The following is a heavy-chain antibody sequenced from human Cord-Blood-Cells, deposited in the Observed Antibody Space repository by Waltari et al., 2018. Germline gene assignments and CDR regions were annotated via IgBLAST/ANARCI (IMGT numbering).Heavy chain of an antibody. CDR3: ATNYDFWSGYNWFDP. J-gene: IGHJ5*02. D-gene: IGHD3-3*01. V-gene: IGHV4-39*01. CDR1: GVSIRSRRTS. CDR2: VYHSERT. Sequence: QLQLQESGPGLVKPSDTLSLTCTVHGVSIRSRRTSEGWHPHSPGKRPEWIGSVYHSERTYHNRSLESRVTISVDTSKIQFSLKLSSVTAADTAVYYCATNYDFWSGYNWFDPWGQGTLVTVSS.